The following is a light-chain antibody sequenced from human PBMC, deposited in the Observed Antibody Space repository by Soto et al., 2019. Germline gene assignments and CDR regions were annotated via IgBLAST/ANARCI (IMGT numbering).Light chain of an antibody. J-gene: IGKJ4*01. CDR2: AAS. V-gene: IGKV1-12*02. CDR3: QQANIFPFT. Sequence: DIPMTQSPSSVPASVGDRVTITCRASQNIGNWLAWYQQKPGKAPQLLIYAASSLQSGVPSRFSGSRSGPNFTLTISSLQPEDFATYYCQQANIFPFTFGAGTKVEIK. CDR1: QNIGNW.